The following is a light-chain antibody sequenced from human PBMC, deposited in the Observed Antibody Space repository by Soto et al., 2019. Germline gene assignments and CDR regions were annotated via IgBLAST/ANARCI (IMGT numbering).Light chain of an antibody. J-gene: IGKJ1*01. CDR2: AAT. V-gene: IGKV1-5*01. CDR1: QSIGNW. CDR3: QQYNSYST. Sequence: DIPMTQSPSTLSASVGDRVTITCRASQSIGNWLAWYQQQPGKAPNLLIYAATRLESGVPSRFSGSGSGTEFTLTISSLQPDDFATYYCQQYNSYSTFGQGTKVEIK.